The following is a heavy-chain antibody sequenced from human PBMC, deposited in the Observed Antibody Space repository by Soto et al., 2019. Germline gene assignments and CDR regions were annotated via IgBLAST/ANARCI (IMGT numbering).Heavy chain of an antibody. Sequence: GGSLRLSCAASGFTFSSYSMNWVRQAPGKGLEWVSSISSSSSYIYYADSVKGRFTISRDNAKNSLYLQMNSLRAEDTAVYYCARDLDTALMPDAFDIWGQGTMVTVSS. J-gene: IGHJ3*02. D-gene: IGHD5-18*01. CDR3: ARDLDTALMPDAFDI. V-gene: IGHV3-21*01. CDR2: ISSSSSYI. CDR1: GFTFSSYS.